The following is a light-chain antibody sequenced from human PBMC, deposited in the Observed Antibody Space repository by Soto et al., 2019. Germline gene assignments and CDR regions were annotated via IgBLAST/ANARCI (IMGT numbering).Light chain of an antibody. V-gene: IGKV3-15*01. J-gene: IGKJ4*01. CDR1: QSVSNN. CDR3: QQYKNWPLT. CDR2: GAS. Sequence: EIVMTQSPATLSGSPLERATLSCSASQSVSNNLAWYQKKSGQAPRLLIFGASTRATDIPARFGGSGSGTEFTLTISSLQSEDFAVYYCQQYKNWPLTFGGGTKVDIK.